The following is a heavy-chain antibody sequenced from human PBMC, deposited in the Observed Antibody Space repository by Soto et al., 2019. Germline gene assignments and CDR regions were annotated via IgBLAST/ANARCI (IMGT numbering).Heavy chain of an antibody. V-gene: IGHV3-11*06. J-gene: IGHJ5*02. Sequence: AGSLRLSCAGSGFTFGDSYMSWIRQAPGKGLEWLSYISPGSRYPAYADSVKGRFTISRDNAKRSLYLQMMSLTAEDTAIYYCVRGGGGGLFDPWGQGTMVTVSS. CDR2: ISPGSRYP. D-gene: IGHD2-15*01. CDR3: VRGGGGGLFDP. CDR1: GFTFGDSY.